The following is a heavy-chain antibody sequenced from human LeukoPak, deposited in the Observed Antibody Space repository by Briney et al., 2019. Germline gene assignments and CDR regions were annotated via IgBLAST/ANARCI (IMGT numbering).Heavy chain of an antibody. D-gene: IGHD3-9*01. J-gene: IGHJ4*02. V-gene: IGHV3-30*18. CDR1: GFTFSSYG. CDR2: ISYDGSNK. CDR3: AKDRNTISISYYFDY. Sequence: PGGSLRLSCAASGFTFSSYGMHWVRQAPGKGLEWVAVISYDGSNKYYADSVKGRFTISRDNSKNTLYLQMNSLRAEDTAVYYCAKDRNTISISYYFDYWGQGTLVTVSS.